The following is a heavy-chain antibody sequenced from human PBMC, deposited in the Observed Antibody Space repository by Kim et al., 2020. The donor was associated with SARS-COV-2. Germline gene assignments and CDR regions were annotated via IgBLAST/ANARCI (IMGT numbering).Heavy chain of an antibody. V-gene: IGHV3-23*01. Sequence: GGSLRLSCAASGFIFSTYAVSWVRQAPGKGLEWVSSISSSGDITTYADSVKGRFTISRDNSENTLYLQMNSLRAGDTAIYYCAKVTQTGGDNRGYFDHWGQGTLVTVSS. D-gene: IGHD7-27*01. J-gene: IGHJ4*02. CDR1: GFIFSTYA. CDR2: ISSSGDIT. CDR3: AKVTQTGGDNRGYFDH.